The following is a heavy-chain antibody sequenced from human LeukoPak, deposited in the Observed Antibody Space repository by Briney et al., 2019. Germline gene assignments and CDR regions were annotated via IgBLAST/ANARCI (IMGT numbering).Heavy chain of an antibody. V-gene: IGHV4-39*07. Sequence: SETLSLTCTVSGGSISSISYYWGWLRQPHGKGLEWIVSMYYSGSTYNNPSLKSRVTISVDTSKNQFSLKLSSVTAADTAVYYCARSRVVAATFDYWGQGTLVTVSS. J-gene: IGHJ4*02. CDR1: GGSISSISYY. CDR2: MYYSGST. D-gene: IGHD2-15*01. CDR3: ARSRVVAATFDY.